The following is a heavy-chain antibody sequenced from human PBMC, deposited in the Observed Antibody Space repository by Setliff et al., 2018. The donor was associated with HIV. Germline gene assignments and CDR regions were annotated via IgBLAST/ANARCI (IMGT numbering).Heavy chain of an antibody. CDR2: VNAANGYT. CDR3: ARAAASKNIRGEYYFDY. D-gene: IGHD3-16*01. Sequence: ASVKVSCKASGYTFTSYAMHWVRQAPGQRLEWMGWVNAANGYTKYSQKFQGRVTITRDTSTSTVYMELSSLRSEDTAVYYCARAAASKNIRGEYYFDYWGQGTLVTVSS. J-gene: IGHJ4*02. V-gene: IGHV1-3*01. CDR1: GYTFTSYA.